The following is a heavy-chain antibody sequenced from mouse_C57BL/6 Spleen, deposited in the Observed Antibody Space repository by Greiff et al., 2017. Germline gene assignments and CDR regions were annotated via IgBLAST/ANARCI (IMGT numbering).Heavy chain of an antibody. CDR3: AASDSTPAWFAY. D-gene: IGHD2-5*01. J-gene: IGHJ3*01. V-gene: IGHV14-3*01. CDR2: IDSANGNN. Sequence: VQLQQSVAELVRPGASVKLSCTASGFNIKNTYMHWVKQRPEQGLEWIGRIDSANGNNKYAPKFQGKATIIADTSSSTAYLQLSSLTSEDTAIYYCAASDSTPAWFAYWGQGTLVTVSA. CDR1: GFNIKNTY.